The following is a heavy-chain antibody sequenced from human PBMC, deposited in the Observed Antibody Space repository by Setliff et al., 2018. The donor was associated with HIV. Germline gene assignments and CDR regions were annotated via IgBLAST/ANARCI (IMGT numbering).Heavy chain of an antibody. D-gene: IGHD6-25*01. CDR1: GFTFSAYS. CDR2: ISTSSTYI. CDR3: ARDLIAQRGYSSAFYDY. V-gene: IGHV3-21*01. J-gene: IGHJ4*02. Sequence: GGSLRLSCAASGFTFSAYSMNWVRQAPGKGLEWVSSISTSSTYIYYADSVKGRFTISRDNAKNSLYLQMNSLRAEDTAVYYCARDLIAQRGYSSAFYDYWGQRTLVTVSS.